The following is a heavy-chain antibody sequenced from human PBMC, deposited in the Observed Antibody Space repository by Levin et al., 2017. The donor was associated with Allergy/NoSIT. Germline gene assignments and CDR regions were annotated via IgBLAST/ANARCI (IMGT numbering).Heavy chain of an antibody. V-gene: IGHV4-30-2*01. CDR2: IWHSGNT. CDR3: ASYVEGMGGRGS. CDR1: GGSISNGGYH. D-gene: IGHD4-17*01. Sequence: LRLSCTVSGGSISNGGYHWSWIRQPPGKGLEWIGCIWHSGNTYYNPSLKSRATVSVDWSENRFSLKLTSVTAAATAVYYCASYVEGMGGRGSWGQGALVTVSS. J-gene: IGHJ5*01.